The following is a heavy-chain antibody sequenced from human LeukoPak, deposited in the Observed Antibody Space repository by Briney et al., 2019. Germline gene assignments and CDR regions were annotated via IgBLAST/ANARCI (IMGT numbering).Heavy chain of an antibody. D-gene: IGHD3-22*01. Sequence: PGRSLRLSCAASGFTFSGYGMHWVRQAPGKGLEWVAVISYDGTNKFYADSVEGRSTISRDNAKNTLYLQIYSLRPEDTAVYYCAKRHRKYYFDSSGYFSLGAFDMWGQGTMVTVSS. V-gene: IGHV3-30*18. CDR1: GFTFSGYG. CDR3: AKRHRKYYFDSSGYFSLGAFDM. J-gene: IGHJ3*02. CDR2: ISYDGTNK.